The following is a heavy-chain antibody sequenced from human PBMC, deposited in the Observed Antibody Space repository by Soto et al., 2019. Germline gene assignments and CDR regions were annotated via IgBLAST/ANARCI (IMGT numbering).Heavy chain of an antibody. CDR3: ARAHAMVVVTQGYYYGMEV. J-gene: IGHJ6*02. Sequence: VASVKVSCKASGGTFSSYAISWVRQAPGQRLEWMGVIIPIFGTANYAQKFQGRVTITADESTSTAYMELGSLRSEDTAVYYCARAHAMVVVTQGYYYGMEVWGQGTTETVS. CDR1: GGTFSSYA. D-gene: IGHD3-22*01. V-gene: IGHV1-69*13. CDR2: IIPIFGTA.